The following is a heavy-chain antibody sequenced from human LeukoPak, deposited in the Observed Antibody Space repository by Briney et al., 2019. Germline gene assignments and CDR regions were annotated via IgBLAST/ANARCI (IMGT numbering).Heavy chain of an antibody. Sequence: GGSLRLSRAASGFTFSSYAMSWVRQAPGKGLEWVSAISGSGGSTYYADSVKGRFTISRDNPKNTLYLQMNSLRAEDTAVYYCAKVYSSSWYPDAFDIWGQGTMVTVSS. D-gene: IGHD6-13*01. CDR2: ISGSGGST. J-gene: IGHJ3*02. V-gene: IGHV3-23*01. CDR3: AKVYSSSWYPDAFDI. CDR1: GFTFSSYA.